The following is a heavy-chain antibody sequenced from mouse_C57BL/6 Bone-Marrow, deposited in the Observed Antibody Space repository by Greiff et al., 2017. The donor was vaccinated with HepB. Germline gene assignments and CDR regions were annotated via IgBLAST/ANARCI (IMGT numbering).Heavy chain of an antibody. Sequence: QVQLKESGAELVRPGASVKLSCKASGYTFTDYYINWVKQRPGQGLEWIARIYPGSGNTYYNEKFKGKATLTAEKSSSTAYMQLSSLTSEDSAVYFCARGYGSSCPRYFDVWGTGTTVTVSS. V-gene: IGHV1-76*01. CDR2: IYPGSGNT. D-gene: IGHD1-1*01. CDR3: ARGYGSSCPRYFDV. CDR1: GYTFTDYY. J-gene: IGHJ1*03.